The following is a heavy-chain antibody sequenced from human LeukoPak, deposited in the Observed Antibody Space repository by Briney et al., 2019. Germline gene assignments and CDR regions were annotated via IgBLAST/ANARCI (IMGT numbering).Heavy chain of an antibody. Sequence: GSLRLSCAASGFTFSNYGMHWVRQAPGKGLVWVSRIKTDGSRTNYADSVKGRFTISRDNAKNTVYLEMNSLRSEDTAVYYCARAIGSSWGKVDYWGQGTLVTVSS. J-gene: IGHJ4*02. V-gene: IGHV3-74*01. CDR1: GFTFSNYG. D-gene: IGHD6-13*01. CDR2: IKTDGSRT. CDR3: ARAIGSSWGKVDY.